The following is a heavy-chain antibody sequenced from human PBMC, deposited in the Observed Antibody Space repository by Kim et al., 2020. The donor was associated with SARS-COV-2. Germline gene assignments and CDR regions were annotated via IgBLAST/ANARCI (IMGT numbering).Heavy chain of an antibody. Sequence: ASVKVSCKASGYTFTSYYMHWVRQAPGQGLEWMGIINPSGGSTSYAQKFQGRVTMTRDTSTSTVYMELSSLRSEDTAVYYCAREGAVVRGVIIGGWFDPWGQGTLVTVSS. CDR2: INPSGGST. CDR1: GYTFTSYY. V-gene: IGHV1-46*01. D-gene: IGHD3-10*01. J-gene: IGHJ5*02. CDR3: AREGAVVRGVIIGGWFDP.